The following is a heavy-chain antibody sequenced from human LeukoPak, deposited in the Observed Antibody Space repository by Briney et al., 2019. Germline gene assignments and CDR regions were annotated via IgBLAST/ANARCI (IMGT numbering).Heavy chain of an antibody. CDR2: IYTSGST. Sequence: SETLSLTCTVSGGSISSYYWSWIRQPPGKGLEWIGYIYTSGSTNYNPSLKSRVTISVDTSKNQFSLKLSSVTAADTAVYYCARHPYAYDAFDIWGQGTMVTVSS. CDR1: GGSISSYY. J-gene: IGHJ3*02. V-gene: IGHV4-4*09. CDR3: ARHPYAYDAFDI. D-gene: IGHD2-21*01.